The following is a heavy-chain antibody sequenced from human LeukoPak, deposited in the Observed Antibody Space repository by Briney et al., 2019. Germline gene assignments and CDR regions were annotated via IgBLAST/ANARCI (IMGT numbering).Heavy chain of an antibody. Sequence: GGSLRLSCAASGFTFSSYPMSWARQAPGKGLEWVSAISGSGGSTYYADSVKGRFTISRDNSKNTLYLQMNSLRAEDTAVYYCAKNPSGRSSTSCFDYWGQGTLVTVSS. V-gene: IGHV3-23*01. J-gene: IGHJ4*02. CDR2: ISGSGGST. CDR3: AKNPSGRSSTSCFDY. CDR1: GFTFSSYP. D-gene: IGHD2-2*01.